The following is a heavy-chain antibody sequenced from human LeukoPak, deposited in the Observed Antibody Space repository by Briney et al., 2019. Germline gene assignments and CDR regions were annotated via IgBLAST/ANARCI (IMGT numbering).Heavy chain of an antibody. CDR1: GFTFSSYS. CDR3: AKSGGHFGWLLGGYFDY. J-gene: IGHJ4*02. CDR2: ISSSSSTI. Sequence: PGGSLRPSCAASGFTFSSYSMNWVRQAPGKGLEWVSYISSSSSTIYYADSVKGRFTISRDNAKNSLYLQMNSLTVEDTALYFCAKSGGHFGWLLGGYFDYWGQGILVTVSS. D-gene: IGHD3-9*01. V-gene: IGHV3-48*01.